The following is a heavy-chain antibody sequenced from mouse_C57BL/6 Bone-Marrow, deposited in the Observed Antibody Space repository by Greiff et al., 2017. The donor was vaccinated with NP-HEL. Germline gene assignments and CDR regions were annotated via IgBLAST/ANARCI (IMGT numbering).Heavy chain of an antibody. CDR2: IDPSDSYT. D-gene: IGHD2-2*01. Sequence: QVQLQQPGAELVKPGASVKLSCKASGYTFTSYWMQWVKQRPGQGLEWIGEIDPSDSYTNYNQKFKGKATLTVDTSSSTAYMQLSSLTSEDSAVYYCASAGLRRSYVMDYWGQGTSVTVSS. CDR3: ASAGLRRSYVMDY. CDR1: GYTFTSYW. V-gene: IGHV1-50*01. J-gene: IGHJ4*01.